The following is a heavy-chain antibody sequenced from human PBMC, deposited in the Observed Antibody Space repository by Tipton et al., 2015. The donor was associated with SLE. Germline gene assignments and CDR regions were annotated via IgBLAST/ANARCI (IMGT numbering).Heavy chain of an antibody. Sequence: SLRLSCAASGFTFSRHWMSWVRQAPGKGLEWVANIKQDGSEKFFVDSVKGRFTISRDNAKNSLYLQMDSLRAEDTAVYYCARLLEHFDYWGQGTLVTVSS. CDR2: IKQDGSEK. J-gene: IGHJ4*02. V-gene: IGHV3-7*02. CDR1: GFTFSRHW. CDR3: ARLLEHFDY.